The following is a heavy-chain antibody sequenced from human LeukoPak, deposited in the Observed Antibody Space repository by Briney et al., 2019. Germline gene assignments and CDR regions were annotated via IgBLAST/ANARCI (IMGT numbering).Heavy chain of an antibody. V-gene: IGHV1-2*02. CDR2: INPDNGKT. D-gene: IGHD1-1*01. Sequence: ASVKVSCKASGYNFNSYYIHLVRHAPGQGLTWMGWINPDNGKTKYEPRFQGRVTMTWDPSINTAYVDVTGLRPDDTAVYYCARNESAVSVVDAFDVWGQGTVVTVSS. CDR1: GYNFNSYY. J-gene: IGHJ3*01. CDR3: ARNESAVSVVDAFDV.